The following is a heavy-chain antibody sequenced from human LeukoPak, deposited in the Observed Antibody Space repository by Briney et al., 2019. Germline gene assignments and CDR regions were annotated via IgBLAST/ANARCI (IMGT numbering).Heavy chain of an antibody. J-gene: IGHJ4*02. V-gene: IGHV1-69*13. CDR2: IIPIFGKT. CDR1: GGSFSSYA. Sequence: ASVKVSCQASGGSFSSYAYNWVRQAPGQGLEWMGGIIPIFGKTNYAQKFQGRVTISADDSRSTAYMELSSLTFEDTAVYYCARGFHPQLQVHRYWGQGTLVAVSS. D-gene: IGHD4-11*01. CDR3: ARGFHPQLQVHRY.